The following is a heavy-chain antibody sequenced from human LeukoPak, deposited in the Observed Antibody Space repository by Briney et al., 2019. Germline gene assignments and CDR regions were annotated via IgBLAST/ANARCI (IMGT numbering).Heavy chain of an antibody. CDR3: ARGRVELSTAKDSFDI. J-gene: IGHJ3*02. CDR1: GFSLSSHN. D-gene: IGHD2-15*01. Sequence: GVSERLFCIASGFSLSSHNVLWVRRAPGHGLEGVEILSYEETFTSVADSAKGRFTISRDDSNGTVFLQMNSLRPEDTALYFRARGRVELSTAKDSFDIWGQGTTVIVSS. CDR2: LSYEETFT. V-gene: IGHV3-30-3*01.